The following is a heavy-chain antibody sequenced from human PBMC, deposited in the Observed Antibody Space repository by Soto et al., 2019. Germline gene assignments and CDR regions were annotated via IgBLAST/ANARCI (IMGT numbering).Heavy chain of an antibody. Sequence: SETQSLTCTVSGGSISRSSYYSGSFSQPTRKGLEWIWSIFYSGSTYYNPSLKSRVTISVDTSKNQFSLKLTSVTAADAALYYCARDFFDSSDYTTNWFDPWGQGTLVTVSS. J-gene: IGHJ5*02. CDR2: IFYSGST. V-gene: IGHV4-39*01. CDR1: GGSISRSSYY. CDR3: ARDFFDSSDYTTNWFDP. D-gene: IGHD3-22*01.